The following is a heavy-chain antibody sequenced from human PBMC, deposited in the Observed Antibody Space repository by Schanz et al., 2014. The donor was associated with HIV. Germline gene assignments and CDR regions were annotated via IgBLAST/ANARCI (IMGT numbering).Heavy chain of an antibody. Sequence: QVQLVESGGGVVQPGMSLTLSCAASGFTFSNFGMHWVRQAPGKGLEWVALISYDGSNKYYSDSVKGRFTISRDNSRNTLYLEMNSLRADDTAVYYCAKDEYYYGSGSYIYFYYGMDVGGQGTTVTVSS. D-gene: IGHD3-10*01. V-gene: IGHV3-30*18. J-gene: IGHJ6*02. CDR3: AKDEYYYGSGSYIYFYYGMDV. CDR2: ISYDGSNK. CDR1: GFTFSNFG.